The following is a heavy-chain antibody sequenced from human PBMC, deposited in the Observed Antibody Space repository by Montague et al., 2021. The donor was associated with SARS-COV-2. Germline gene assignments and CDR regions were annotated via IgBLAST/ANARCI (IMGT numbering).Heavy chain of an antibody. J-gene: IGHJ3*01. D-gene: IGHD3-10*01. V-gene: IGHV2-5*08. Sequence: PALVKPTQTLTLTCTVSGFSLTTAGMGVAWIRRPPGKALEWLAIIYWDDEKRYRSSLESRVSISKDSSNTRVMFTMTIMDPLDAGTYYCARRPTSLVGEPFFGFDVWGPGTLVTVSS. CDR1: GFSLTTAGMG. CDR3: ARRPTSLVGEPFFGFDV. CDR2: IYWDDEK.